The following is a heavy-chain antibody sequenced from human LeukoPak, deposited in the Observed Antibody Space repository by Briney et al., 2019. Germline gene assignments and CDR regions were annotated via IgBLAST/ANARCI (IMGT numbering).Heavy chain of an antibody. CDR3: AGRVGKNPKEWFGS. V-gene: IGHV4-59*08. Sequence: SETLSLTCTVSGGSISTYYWTWIRQPPGKGLEWIGFIYYSGITKYNPSLESRVTMSLDASKNQFSLKLDSLTAADTAVYYCAGRVGKNPKEWFGSWGQGTLVTVSS. D-gene: IGHD3-3*01. J-gene: IGHJ5*02. CDR1: GGSISTYY. CDR2: IYYSGIT.